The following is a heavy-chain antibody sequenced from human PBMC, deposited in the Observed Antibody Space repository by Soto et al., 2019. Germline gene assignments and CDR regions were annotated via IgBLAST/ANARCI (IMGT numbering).Heavy chain of an antibody. CDR1: GFTFTTYA. J-gene: IGHJ4*02. CDR3: TRSGWVY. Sequence: EVQLLESGGGLVQPGGSLRLSCAAAGFTFTTYAMSWIRQAPGKGLEWVSTVGDSDDSTYYADSVKGRFTISRDNSKNTVYLQMNSLTDEDTAVYYCTRSGWVYWGQGTLVTVSS. D-gene: IGHD6-19*01. CDR2: VGDSDDST. V-gene: IGHV3-23*01.